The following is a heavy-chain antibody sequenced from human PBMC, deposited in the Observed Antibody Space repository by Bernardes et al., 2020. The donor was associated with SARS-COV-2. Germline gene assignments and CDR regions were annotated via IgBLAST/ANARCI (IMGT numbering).Heavy chain of an antibody. CDR2: IHEGVSYKSGTT. Sequence: SETLSLTCTVSGAAMKGYCWTWLRQSPGKGLEWIGYIHEGVSYKSGTTDYNSSLKSRVTISVDTSKNQFSLELSSLTTADTAVYYCARGGTSSIWFDPWGQGTLVTVSS. D-gene: IGHD2-2*01. CDR3: ARGGTSSIWFDP. J-gene: IGHJ5*02. CDR1: GAAMKGYC. V-gene: IGHV4-59*01.